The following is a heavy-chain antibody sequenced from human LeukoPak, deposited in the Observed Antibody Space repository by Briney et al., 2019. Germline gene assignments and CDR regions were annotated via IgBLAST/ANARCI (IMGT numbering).Heavy chain of an antibody. V-gene: IGHV1-8*01. Sequence: ASVKVSCKASGYTFTSYDINWVRQATGQGLEWMGWMNPNSGNTGYAQKFQGRVTMTRNTSISTAYMELSSLRSEDTAVYYCARVRVGVVARGYAFDIWGQGTMVTVSS. CDR2: MNPNSGNT. J-gene: IGHJ3*02. CDR3: ARVRVGVVARGYAFDI. CDR1: GYTFTSYD. D-gene: IGHD2-15*01.